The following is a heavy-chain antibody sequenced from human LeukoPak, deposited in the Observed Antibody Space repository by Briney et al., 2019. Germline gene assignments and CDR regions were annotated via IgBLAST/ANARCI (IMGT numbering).Heavy chain of an antibody. CDR1: GYNFSNYW. J-gene: IGHJ4*02. V-gene: IGHV5-51*01. CDR2: IYPGDSNT. D-gene: IGHD6-13*01. CDR3: ARLLRNIAAAVYYFDY. Sequence: GESLKISCKASGYNFSNYWIAWVRQMSGKGLEWMGIIYPGDSNTRYSPSFQGQVTISADKSISTAYLQWSSLKASDTAMYYCARLLRNIAAAVYYFDYWGQGTLVTVSS.